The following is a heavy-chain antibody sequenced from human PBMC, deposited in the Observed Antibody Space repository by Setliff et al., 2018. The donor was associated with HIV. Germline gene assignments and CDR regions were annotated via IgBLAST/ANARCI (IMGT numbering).Heavy chain of an antibody. CDR3: ARVNALIRAPFDY. Sequence: PSETLSLTCAVHGGSFSGSYWSWIRQPPGKGLEWIGELNYVGVTNHNPSLKSRVTISVEASKRQWSLKLNSVTAADTAVYFCARVNALIRAPFDYWGQGALVTVSS. J-gene: IGHJ4*02. V-gene: IGHV4-34*01. CDR1: GGSFSGSY. CDR2: LNYVGVT.